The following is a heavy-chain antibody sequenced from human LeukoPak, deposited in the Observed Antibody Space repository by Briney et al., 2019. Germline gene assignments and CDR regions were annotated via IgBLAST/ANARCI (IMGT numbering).Heavy chain of an antibody. CDR2: IIPIFGTA. J-gene: IGHJ4*02. CDR1: GGTFSSYA. V-gene: IGHV1-69*01. CDR3: ARGLRPGLRYFDRDHVFDY. D-gene: IGHD3-9*01. Sequence: SVKVSCKAPGGTFSSYAISWVRQAPGQGLEWMGGIIPIFGTANYAQKFQGRVTITADESTSTAYMELSRLRSDDTAVYYCARGLRPGLRYFDRDHVFDYWGQGTLVTVSS.